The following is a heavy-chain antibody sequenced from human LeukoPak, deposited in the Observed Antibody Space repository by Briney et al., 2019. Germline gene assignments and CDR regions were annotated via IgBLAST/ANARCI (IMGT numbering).Heavy chain of an antibody. J-gene: IGHJ4*02. CDR1: GFTFSSYE. Sequence: PGGSLRLSCAASGFTFSSYEMNWVRQAPGKGLEWVSYISSSGSTIYYADSVKGRFTISRDNAKNSLYLQMNSLRAEDTAVYYCARSPPPALRGAVGVSYFDYWGQGTLVTVSS. D-gene: IGHD3-10*01. V-gene: IGHV3-48*03. CDR3: ARSPPPALRGAVGVSYFDY. CDR2: ISSSGSTI.